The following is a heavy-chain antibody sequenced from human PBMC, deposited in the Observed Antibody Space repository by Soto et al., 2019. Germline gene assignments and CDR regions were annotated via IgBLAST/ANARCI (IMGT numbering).Heavy chain of an antibody. CDR3: SRGGYYYASSGYYYGGY. CDR1: GGTFSSYA. V-gene: IGHV1-69*01. Sequence: QVQLVQSGAELKKPGASVKVSCKASGGTFSSYAISWVRQAPGQGIEWMGGIIPIFGTANYAQKFQGRVTITADESTSTAYMELSRLRSEATAVAYYSRGGYYYASSGYYYGGYWGQGTLVTVSS. D-gene: IGHD3-22*01. J-gene: IGHJ4*02. CDR2: IIPIFGTA.